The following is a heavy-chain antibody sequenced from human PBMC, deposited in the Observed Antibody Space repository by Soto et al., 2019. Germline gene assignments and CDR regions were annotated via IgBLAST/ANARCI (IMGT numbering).Heavy chain of an antibody. Sequence: SLRVSCRASGGTFSSYAITWVRQAPGQRIEYMGGIIPIFGTANYAQKFQGRVTITADESTSTAYMELSSLRSEDTAVYYCARAKDIVVVVAATGYYGMDVWGQGTTVTVS. CDR1: GGTFSSYA. CDR2: IIPIFGTA. J-gene: IGHJ6*02. V-gene: IGHV1-69*13. CDR3: ARAKDIVVVVAATGYYGMDV. D-gene: IGHD2-15*01.